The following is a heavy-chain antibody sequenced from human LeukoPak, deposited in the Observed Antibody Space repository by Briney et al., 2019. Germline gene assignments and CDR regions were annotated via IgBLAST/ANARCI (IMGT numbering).Heavy chain of an antibody. V-gene: IGHV4-59*12. CDR1: GGSISTYY. J-gene: IGHJ4*02. CDR2: IYYSGSA. D-gene: IGHD2-21*02. Sequence: SETLSLTCTVSGGSISTYYWTWIRQPPGKGLEWIGYIYYSGSANYNPSLKSRVTISVDTSKNQFSLKLSSVTAADTAVYYCARGGCGGDCYAYFDYWGQGTLVTVSS. CDR3: ARGGCGGDCYAYFDY.